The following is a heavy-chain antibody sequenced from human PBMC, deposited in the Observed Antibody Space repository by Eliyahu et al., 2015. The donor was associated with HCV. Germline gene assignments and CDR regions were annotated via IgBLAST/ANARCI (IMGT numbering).Heavy chain of an antibody. J-gene: IGHJ4*02. Sequence: QLQLQESGPGLVKPSETLSLTCTVXGGSIXSSSYYXGWIRQPPGKGLEWIGSIYYRGGTXYNPSLKSRVTISVDTSKNQFSLKLSSVTAADTAVYYCARVDPRVETGPIGYYDTPKGYYFDYWGQGTLVTVSS. CDR2: IYYRGGT. D-gene: IGHD3-22*01. CDR1: GGSIXSSSYY. CDR3: ARVDPRVETGPIGYYDTPKGYYFDY. V-gene: IGHV4-39*01.